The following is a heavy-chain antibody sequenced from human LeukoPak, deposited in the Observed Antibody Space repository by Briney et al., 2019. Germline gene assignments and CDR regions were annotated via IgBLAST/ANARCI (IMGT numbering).Heavy chain of an antibody. CDR2: ISYDGSNK. V-gene: IGHV3-30-3*01. CDR3: ARDRAFDI. J-gene: IGHJ3*02. Sequence: QPGGSLRLSCAASGFTFSSYAMHWVRQAPGKGLEWVAVISYDGSNKYYADSVKGRFTISRDNSKNTLYLQMNSLRAEDTAVYYCARDRAFDIWGQGTMVTVSS. CDR1: GFTFSSYA.